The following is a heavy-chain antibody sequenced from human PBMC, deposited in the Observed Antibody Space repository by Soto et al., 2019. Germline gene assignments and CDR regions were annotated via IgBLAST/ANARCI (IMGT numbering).Heavy chain of an antibody. D-gene: IGHD3-16*01. V-gene: IGHV1-69*13. CDR3: ATTNRITGYYYYYYGMDV. CDR2: IIPIFGTA. Sequence: GASVKVSCKASGGTFSSYAVSWVRQAPGQGLEWMGGIIPIFGTANYAQKFQGRVTITADESTSTAYMELSSLRSEDTAVYYCATTNRITGYYYYYYGMDVWGQGTTVTVSS. CDR1: GGTFSSYA. J-gene: IGHJ6*02.